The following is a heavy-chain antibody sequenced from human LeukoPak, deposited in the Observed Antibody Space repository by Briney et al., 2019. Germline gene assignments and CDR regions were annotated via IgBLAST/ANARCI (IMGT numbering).Heavy chain of an antibody. J-gene: IGHJ2*01. CDR2: INHSGST. CDR3: ARGISSSSRHWYFDL. Sequence: SETLSLTCAVYGGSFSGYYWSWIRQPPGKGLEWIGEINHSGSTNYNPSLKSRVTISVDTSKNQFSLKLSSVTAADTAVYYCARGISSSSRHWYFDLWGRGTLVTVSS. V-gene: IGHV4-34*01. D-gene: IGHD6-6*01. CDR1: GGSFSGYY.